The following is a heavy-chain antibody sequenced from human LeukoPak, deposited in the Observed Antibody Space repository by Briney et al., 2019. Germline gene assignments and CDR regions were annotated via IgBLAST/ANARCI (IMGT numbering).Heavy chain of an antibody. CDR1: GFTFSNYM. CDR3: LRDLNWSLDQ. V-gene: IGHV3-74*01. Sequence: GGSLRLSCAASGFTFSNYMMHWVRQAPGKGLVWVSRIKSDGITITYADSVKGRFTISRDNAKNTLYLQMNSLRAEDTAVYYCLRDLNWSLDQWGQGTLVTVSP. CDR2: IKSDGITI. J-gene: IGHJ4*02. D-gene: IGHD1-20*01.